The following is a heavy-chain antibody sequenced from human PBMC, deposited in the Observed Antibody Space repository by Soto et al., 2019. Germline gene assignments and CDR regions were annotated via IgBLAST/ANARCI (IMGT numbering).Heavy chain of an antibody. V-gene: IGHV4-59*01. CDR3: ARDKLGFNAFDI. CDR2: IYYSGST. Sequence: SETLSLTCTVSGGSISSYYWSWIRQPPGKGLEWIGYIYYSGSTNYNPSLKSRVTISVDTSKNQFSLKLSSVTAADTAVYYCARDKLGFNAFDIWGQGTMITVSS. D-gene: IGHD3-10*01. CDR1: GGSISSYY. J-gene: IGHJ3*02.